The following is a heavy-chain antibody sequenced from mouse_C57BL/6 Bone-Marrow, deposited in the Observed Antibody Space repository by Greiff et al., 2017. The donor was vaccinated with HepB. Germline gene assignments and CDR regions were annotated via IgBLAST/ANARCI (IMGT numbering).Heavy chain of an antibody. Sequence: QVQLKQPGAELVRPGSSVKLSCKASGYTFTSYWMDWVKQRPGQGLEWIGNIYPSDSETHYNQKFKDKATLTVDKSSSTAYMQLSSLTSEDSAVYYCARSHYGSSYWYFDVWGTGTTVTVSS. CDR1: GYTFTSYW. CDR3: ARSHYGSSYWYFDV. V-gene: IGHV1-61*01. J-gene: IGHJ1*03. D-gene: IGHD1-1*01. CDR2: IYPSDSET.